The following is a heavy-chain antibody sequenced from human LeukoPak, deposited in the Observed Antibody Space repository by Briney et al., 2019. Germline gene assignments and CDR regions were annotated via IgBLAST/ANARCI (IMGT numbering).Heavy chain of an antibody. CDR3: ARDLCSSTSCRYNWFDP. V-gene: IGHV3-7*01. J-gene: IGHJ5*02. CDR1: GFTFSTYS. D-gene: IGHD2-2*01. CDR2: IKQDGSEK. Sequence: HPGGSLSLSCAASGFTFSTYSMSWVRQAPGKGLEWVANIKQDGSEKYYVDPVKGRFTISRDNAKNSLYLQMNSLRAEDTAVYYCARDLCSSTSCRYNWFDPWGQGTLVTVSS.